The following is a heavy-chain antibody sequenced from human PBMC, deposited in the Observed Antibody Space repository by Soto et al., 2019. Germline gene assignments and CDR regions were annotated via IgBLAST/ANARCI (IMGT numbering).Heavy chain of an antibody. CDR1: GLTFSTYW. CDR2: INPDGSDK. V-gene: IGHV3-7*01. CDR3: VRARIDL. Sequence: EVQLVESGGGLVQPGGSLRLSCAASGLTFSTYWMTWVRQVPGKGLEWVANINPDGSDKNYVDSVKGRFTISRDNIKNSMYIKVNSLRAENTALYYCVRARIDLWGRGTMVTDYS. J-gene: IGHJ2*01.